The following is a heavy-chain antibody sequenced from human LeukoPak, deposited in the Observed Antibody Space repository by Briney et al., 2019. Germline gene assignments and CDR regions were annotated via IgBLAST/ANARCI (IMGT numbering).Heavy chain of an antibody. V-gene: IGHV4-59*08. J-gene: IGHJ4*02. CDR2: IYYSGST. D-gene: IGHD6-19*01. CDR3: ARQSSSGWYPAYFDY. Sequence: SETLSLTCTVSGGSISSYYWSWVRQPPGKGLEWIGYIYYSGSTNYNPSLKSRVTISVDTSKNQFSLKLSSVTAADTAVYYCARQSSSGWYPAYFDYRGQGTLVTVSS. CDR1: GGSISSYY.